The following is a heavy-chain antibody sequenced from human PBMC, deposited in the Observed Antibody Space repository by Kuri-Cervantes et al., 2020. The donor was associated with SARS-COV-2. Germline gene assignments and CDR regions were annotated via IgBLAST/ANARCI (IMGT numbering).Heavy chain of an antibody. J-gene: IGHJ5*02. Sequence: ASVKVSCKASGYTFTSYYMHWVRQAPGQGLEWMGIINPSGGSTSYAQKFQGRVTMTRDTSISTAYMELSRLRSDDTAVYYCARDRGATKLENWFDPWGQGTLVTVSS. CDR3: ARDRGATKLENWFDP. V-gene: IGHV1-46*01. D-gene: IGHD1-26*01. CDR1: GYTFTSYY. CDR2: INPSGGST.